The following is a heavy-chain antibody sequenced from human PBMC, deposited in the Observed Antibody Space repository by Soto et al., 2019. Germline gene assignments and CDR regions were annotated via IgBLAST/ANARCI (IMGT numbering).Heavy chain of an antibody. V-gene: IGHV3-23*01. Sequence: GGSLRLPCAAAGFTFSSYARSWGRQAPGKGLEWVSAISRSGGSTYYADSVTRRFTTYTDNSKNTLYLPMNSLRAADTAVYYCAKSHPLAADSFDNWGQGTLVTVSS. J-gene: IGHJ4*01. CDR3: AKSHPLAADSFDN. CDR1: GFTFSSYA. CDR2: ISRSGGST.